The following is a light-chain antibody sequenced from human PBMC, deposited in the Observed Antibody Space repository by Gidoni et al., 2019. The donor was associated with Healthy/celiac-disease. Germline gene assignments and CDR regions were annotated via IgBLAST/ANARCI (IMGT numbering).Light chain of an antibody. V-gene: IGLV2-14*03. CDR3: SSYTSSSVV. CDR2: DVS. Sequence: LTQPASVSGSPGQSITISCTGTSSDVGGYNYVSWYQQHPGKAPKLMIYDVSNRPSGVSNRFSGSKSGNTASLTISGLQAEDEADYYCSSYTSSSVVFGGGTKLTVL. J-gene: IGLJ2*01. CDR1: SSDVGGYNY.